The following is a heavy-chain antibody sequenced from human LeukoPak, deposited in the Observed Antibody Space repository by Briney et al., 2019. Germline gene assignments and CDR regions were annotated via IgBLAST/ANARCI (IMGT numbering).Heavy chain of an antibody. D-gene: IGHD3-10*01. CDR2: ISRDGSTV. V-gene: IGHV3-48*03. Sequence: GGSLRLSCAASGFSFSSYEMSWVRQAPGKGLEWVSHISRDGSTVYYRDSVKGRFTISRDNVKNSLYLQMNSLRVEDTGVYYCARDLGDWYTSGFDDWGQGSLVIVSS. CDR3: ARDLGDWYTSGFDD. J-gene: IGHJ4*02. CDR1: GFSFSSYE.